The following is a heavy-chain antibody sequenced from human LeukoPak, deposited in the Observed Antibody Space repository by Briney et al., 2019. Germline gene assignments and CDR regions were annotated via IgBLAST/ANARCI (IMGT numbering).Heavy chain of an antibody. D-gene: IGHD3-10*01. CDR2: IKSDGST. J-gene: IGHJ4*02. V-gene: IGHV3-74*01. CDR3: VREWLGNS. CDR1: GFTFSSYW. Sequence: GGSLRLSCAASGFTFSSYWMHWVRQAPGKGLVWVSRIKSDGSTNYADSVKGRFTISRGNAKSSLYLQMNSLRAEDTAVYYCVREWLGNSWGQGTLVTVSS.